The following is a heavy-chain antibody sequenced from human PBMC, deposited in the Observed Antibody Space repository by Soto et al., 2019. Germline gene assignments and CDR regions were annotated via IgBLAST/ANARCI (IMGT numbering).Heavy chain of an antibody. CDR2: INWNGGST. V-gene: IGHV3-20*01. CDR3: ARDLDFWSGSPVDP. J-gene: IGHJ5*02. Sequence: GGSLRLSCAASGFTFDDYGMSWVRQAPGKGLEWVSGINWNGGSTGYADSVKGRFTISRDNAKNSLNLQMNSLRAEDTALYHCARDLDFWSGSPVDPWGQGTLVTVSS. CDR1: GFTFDDYG. D-gene: IGHD3-3*01.